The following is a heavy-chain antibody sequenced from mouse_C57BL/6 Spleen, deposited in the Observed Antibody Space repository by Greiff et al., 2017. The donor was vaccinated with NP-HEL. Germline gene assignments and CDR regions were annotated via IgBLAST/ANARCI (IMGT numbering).Heavy chain of an antibody. V-gene: IGHV1-64*01. CDR3: ARSYSGYCDY. D-gene: IGHD3-1*01. Sequence: QVQLQQSGAELVKPGASVKLSCKASGYTFTSYWMHWVKQRPGQGLEWIGMIHPNSGSTNYNEKFKSKATLTVDKSSSTAYMQLRSLTSEDSAVYYCARSYSGYCDYWGQGTTLTGSS. CDR1: GYTFTSYW. CDR2: IHPNSGST. J-gene: IGHJ2*01.